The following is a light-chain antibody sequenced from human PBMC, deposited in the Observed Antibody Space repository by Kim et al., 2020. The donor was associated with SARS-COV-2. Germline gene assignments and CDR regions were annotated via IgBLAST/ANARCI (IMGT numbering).Light chain of an antibody. CDR3: QQYKDWYT. Sequence: LAGSPGERATLSGRASKSVSSSLAWYQQKPGQGLRVLIYAASTRSSGVPARFTGSGSETEFTLTIDSLQSEDFAIYYCQQYKDWYTFGQGTKLEI. J-gene: IGKJ2*01. V-gene: IGKV3-15*01. CDR2: AAS. CDR1: KSVSSS.